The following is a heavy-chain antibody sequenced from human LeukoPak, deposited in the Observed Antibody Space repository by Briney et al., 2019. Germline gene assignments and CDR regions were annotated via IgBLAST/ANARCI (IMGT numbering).Heavy chain of an antibody. CDR1: GGSISSSSYY. Sequence: SETLSLTCTVSGGSISSSSYYWGWIRQPPGKGLEWIGSICYSGSTYYNPSLKSRVTISVDTSKNQFSLKLSSVTAADTAVYYCARRPYSSSWYGVDYWGQGTLVTVSS. CDR2: ICYSGST. CDR3: ARRPYSSSWYGVDY. V-gene: IGHV4-39*01. J-gene: IGHJ4*02. D-gene: IGHD6-13*01.